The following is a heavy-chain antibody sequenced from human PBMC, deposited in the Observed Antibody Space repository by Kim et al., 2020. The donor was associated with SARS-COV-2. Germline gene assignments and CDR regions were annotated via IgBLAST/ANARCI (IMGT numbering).Heavy chain of an antibody. CDR2: IDTNTGNP. Sequence: ASVKVSCKASGYTFTSYVMNWVRQAPGQGLEWMGWIDTNTGNPTYAQGFTGRFVFSLDTSVSTAYLQISSLKAEDTAVYYCARRYYGSGSYYKYYFDYWGQGTLVTVSS. CDR3: ARRYYGSGSYYKYYFDY. D-gene: IGHD3-10*01. CDR1: GYTFTSYV. V-gene: IGHV7-4-1*02. J-gene: IGHJ4*02.